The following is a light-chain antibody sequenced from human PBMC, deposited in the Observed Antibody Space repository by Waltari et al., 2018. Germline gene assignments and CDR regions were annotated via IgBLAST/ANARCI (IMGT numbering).Light chain of an antibody. CDR1: QIISSSY. CDR2: GIS. CDR3: QQYDNWPLT. V-gene: IGKV3-15*01. Sequence: ETVLTQSPATLSVSPGETATLSCRASQIISSSYFAWYQQKPGQAPRLLISGISTRATGIPARFSGSGSGTEFTLTISSLQSEDFAVYYCQQYDNWPLTFGGGTKVEIK. J-gene: IGKJ4*01.